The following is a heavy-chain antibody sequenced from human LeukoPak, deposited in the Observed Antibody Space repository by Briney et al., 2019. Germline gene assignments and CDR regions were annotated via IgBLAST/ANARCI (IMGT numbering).Heavy chain of an antibody. Sequence: GASVKVSFTVSGYTLTELSMRWVRQAPGKGLEWMGGFDPEDGETIYAQKFQGRVTMTEDTSTDTAYMELSSLRSEDTAVYYCAREIYKPAAGRHCDYWGQGTLVTVSS. V-gene: IGHV1-24*01. J-gene: IGHJ4*02. CDR2: FDPEDGET. CDR3: AREIYKPAAGRHCDY. D-gene: IGHD6-13*01. CDR1: GYTLTELS.